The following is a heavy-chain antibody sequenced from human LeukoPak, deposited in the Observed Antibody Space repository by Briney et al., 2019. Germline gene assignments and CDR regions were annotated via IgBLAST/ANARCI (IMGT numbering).Heavy chain of an antibody. D-gene: IGHD5-18*01. CDR1: GYTFTGYY. CDR3: ARLGGHSYVPEDY. J-gene: IGHJ4*02. CDR2: INPNSGGT. V-gene: IGHV1-2*02. Sequence: ASVKVSCKASGYTFTGYYMHWVRQAPGQGLEWMGWINPNSGGTNYAQKFQGRVTMTRDTSISTAYVELSRLRSDDTAVYYCARLGGHSYVPEDYWGQGTLVTVSS.